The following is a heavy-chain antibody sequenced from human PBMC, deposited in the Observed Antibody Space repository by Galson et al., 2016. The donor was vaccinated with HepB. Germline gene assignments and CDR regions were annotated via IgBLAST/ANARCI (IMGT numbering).Heavy chain of an antibody. Sequence: SLRLSCAASGFTFRSHGMHWVRQAPGKGLEWVAVISYDASNRIYIDSVKGRFTISRDNAKNSLYLQMNSLKVEDTAVYYCAGEMHVAAAAAFDFWGLGTLVTVSS. CDR3: AGEMHVAAAAAFDF. V-gene: IGHV3-30*03. D-gene: IGHD6-13*01. CDR1: GFTFRSHG. J-gene: IGHJ4*02. CDR2: ISYDASNR.